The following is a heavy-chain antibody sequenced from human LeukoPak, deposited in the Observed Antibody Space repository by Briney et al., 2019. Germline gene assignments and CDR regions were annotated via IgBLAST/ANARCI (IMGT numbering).Heavy chain of an antibody. CDR2: ISYDGSNK. Sequence: PGGSLRLSCAASGFTFSSYAMHWVRQAPGKGLEWVAVISYDGSNKFYADSVKGRFTISRDNSKNTLSLQMNSLRAEDTAVYYCARGAVMVALEYFDYWGQGTLVTVSS. V-gene: IGHV3-30*04. CDR1: GFTFSSYA. CDR3: ARGAVMVALEYFDY. J-gene: IGHJ4*02. D-gene: IGHD2-15*01.